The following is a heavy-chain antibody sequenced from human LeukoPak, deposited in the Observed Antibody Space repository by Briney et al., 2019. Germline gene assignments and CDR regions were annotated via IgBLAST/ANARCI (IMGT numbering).Heavy chain of an antibody. CDR2: IYPGDSHT. CDR3: ARGPYAYTSSATLGSYSWFDP. V-gene: IGHV5-51*01. CDR1: GSSFPNYW. J-gene: IGHJ5*02. D-gene: IGHD2-2*02. Sequence: GESLQISCKGSGSSFPNYWIGWVRQVPGKGLEWMGIIYPGDSHTRYSPSFQDQVTISVDKSISTAYLQWSSLKASDTAMYYCARGPYAYTSSATLGSYSWFDPWGQGSLVTVSS.